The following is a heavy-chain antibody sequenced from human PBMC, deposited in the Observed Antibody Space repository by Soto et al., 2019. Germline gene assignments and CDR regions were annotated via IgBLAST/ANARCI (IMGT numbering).Heavy chain of an antibody. J-gene: IGHJ4*02. Sequence: PSETLSLTCTVSGGSISSGDYYWSWIRQPPGKGLEWIGEINHSGSTNYNPSLKSRVTISVDTSKNQFSLKLSSVTAADTAVYYCARGLTSIAAAGIPYWGQGTLVTVSS. CDR1: GGSISSGDYY. V-gene: IGHV4-61*08. D-gene: IGHD6-13*01. CDR3: ARGLTSIAAAGIPY. CDR2: INHSGST.